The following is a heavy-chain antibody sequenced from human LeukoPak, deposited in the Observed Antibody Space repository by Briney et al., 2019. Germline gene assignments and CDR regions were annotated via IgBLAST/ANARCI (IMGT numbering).Heavy chain of an antibody. Sequence: PSETLSLTCTVSGGSISSYYWSWIRQPAGKGLEWIGRIYTSGSTNYNPSLKSRVTMSVDTSKNQFSLKLSSVTAADTAVYYCARTLWGGSVAPAGPYYFDYWGQGTLVTVSS. J-gene: IGHJ4*02. D-gene: IGHD6-13*01. CDR1: GGSISSYY. CDR3: ARTLWGGSVAPAGPYYFDY. V-gene: IGHV4-4*07. CDR2: IYTSGST.